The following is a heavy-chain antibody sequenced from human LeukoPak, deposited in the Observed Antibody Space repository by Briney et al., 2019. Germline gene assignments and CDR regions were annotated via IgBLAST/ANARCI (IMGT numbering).Heavy chain of an antibody. D-gene: IGHD1-26*01. J-gene: IGHJ4*02. CDR3: AREEVGATRGFDY. Sequence: ASVKVSCKASGYTFTGYYMHWVRQAPGRGLEWMGWINPNSGGTNYAQKFQGRATMTRDTSISTAYMELSRLRSDDTAVYYCAREEVGATRGFDYWGQGTLVTVSS. CDR1: GYTFTGYY. CDR2: INPNSGGT. V-gene: IGHV1-2*02.